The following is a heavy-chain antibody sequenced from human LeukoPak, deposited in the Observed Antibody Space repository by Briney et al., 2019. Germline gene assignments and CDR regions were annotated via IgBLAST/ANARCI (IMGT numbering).Heavy chain of an antibody. CDR1: GFTFSSNW. J-gene: IGHJ4*02. Sequence: GGSLRLSCAASGFTFSSNWMSWVRQAPGKGLEWVAHINQDGSEKYYVDSVKGRFTISRDNAKNSLYLQMNSLRAEDTAVYYCARDAGIPAVTVLDYWGQGTLVTVSS. D-gene: IGHD6-13*01. CDR3: ARDAGIPAVTVLDY. CDR2: INQDGSEK. V-gene: IGHV3-7*01.